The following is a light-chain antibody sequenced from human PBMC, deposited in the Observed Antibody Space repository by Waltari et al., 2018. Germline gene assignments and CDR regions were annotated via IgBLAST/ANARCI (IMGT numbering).Light chain of an antibody. CDR1: SSYVINYNF. CDR3: CSYGFSVV. CDR2: EGS. J-gene: IGLJ3*02. Sequence: QSALTHPASLSGSPGQSITISCTATSSYVINYNFLPWYQHHPGEAPKLIIYEGSKRPSGVSDRFSGSKSGYTASLTISGLQAEDEAYYYCCSYGFSVVFGGGTKLTVL. V-gene: IGLV2-23*01.